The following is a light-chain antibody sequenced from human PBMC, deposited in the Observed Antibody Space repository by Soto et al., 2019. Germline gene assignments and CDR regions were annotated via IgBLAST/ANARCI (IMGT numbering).Light chain of an antibody. Sequence: QSALAQPASVSGSPGQSITISCTGTSSDVGSYNLVSWYQQHPGKAPKLMIYEVSKRPPGVSNRFSGSKSGNTASLTISGLQAEDEADYYCCSYAGSSTLVVFGTGTKVTVL. CDR3: CSYAGSSTLVV. V-gene: IGLV2-23*02. CDR2: EVS. CDR1: SSDVGSYNL. J-gene: IGLJ1*01.